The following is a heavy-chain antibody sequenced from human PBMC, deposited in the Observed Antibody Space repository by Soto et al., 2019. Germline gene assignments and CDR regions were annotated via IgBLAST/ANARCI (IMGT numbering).Heavy chain of an antibody. D-gene: IGHD2-2*01. Sequence: QVQLLQSGAEAKKPGSSVTVSCKVSGDTFRSYGISWVRQAPGQGLEWMGGIIPIFGTSHYAQKFQGRVTMTADKSTNTAYMELNSLRFEDTAVYYCTRDPGSATAMRRYKYGMDVWGQGTTITVCS. J-gene: IGHJ6*02. CDR2: IIPIFGTS. CDR1: GDTFRSYG. V-gene: IGHV1-69*06. CDR3: TRDPGSATAMRRYKYGMDV.